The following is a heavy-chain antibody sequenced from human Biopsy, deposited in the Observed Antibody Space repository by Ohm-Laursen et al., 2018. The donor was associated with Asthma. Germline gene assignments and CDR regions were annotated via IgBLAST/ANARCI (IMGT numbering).Heavy chain of an antibody. J-gene: IGHJ6*02. Sequence: SLRLSCAASGFTSRNFGMHWVRQPPGKGLEWVALISHDGNKRYSADSVKGRLTISRDNSKNTLYLQMNSLRADDTAVYYCAREVVWFREVGGMDVWGHGTTVTVS. D-gene: IGHD3-10*01. CDR1: GFTSRNFG. V-gene: IGHV3-30*03. CDR2: ISHDGNKR. CDR3: AREVVWFREVGGMDV.